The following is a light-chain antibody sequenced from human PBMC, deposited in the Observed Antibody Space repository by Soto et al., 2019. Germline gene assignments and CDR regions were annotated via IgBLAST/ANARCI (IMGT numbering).Light chain of an antibody. Sequence: QSVLTQPASVSGSPGQSITISCTGTSSDVGGYTYVSWYQQHPGKAPKLMIYEVTNRPSGVSHRFSGSKSGNTASLTISGLQAEDEADYYCSSYTSSSTLGFGGGTKLTVL. J-gene: IGLJ2*01. CDR3: SSYTSSSTLG. CDR1: SSDVGGYTY. CDR2: EVT. V-gene: IGLV2-14*01.